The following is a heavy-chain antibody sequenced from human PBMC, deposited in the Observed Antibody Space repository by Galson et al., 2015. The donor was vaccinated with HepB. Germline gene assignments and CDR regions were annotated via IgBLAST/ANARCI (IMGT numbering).Heavy chain of an antibody. CDR2: INHSGTT. CDR3: AKYRQERYFYFYYMDV. Sequence: ETLSLTCVVSGGSFGGYYWSWIRQPPGKGLEWIGEINHSGTTNYNPSLKSRVIMSVDTSKNQMSLKLNSVTAADTAIYYCAKYRQERYFYFYYMDVWGPGATVTVSS. J-gene: IGHJ6*03. CDR1: GGSFGGYY. D-gene: IGHD5-18*01. V-gene: IGHV4-34*01.